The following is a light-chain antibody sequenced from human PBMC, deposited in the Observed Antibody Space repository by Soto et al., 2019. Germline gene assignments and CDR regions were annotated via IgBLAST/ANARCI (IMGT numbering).Light chain of an antibody. Sequence: DIPMTQSPSSLSASVGDRVILTCRASQSIASSLNWYQQKPGKAPELLIYAAASLQSGVPSRFSGSGSGTDFTLTVSSLQPEDFATYYCQQSYSSPPTFGQGTKVE. CDR2: AAA. CDR1: QSIASS. V-gene: IGKV1-39*01. CDR3: QQSYSSPPT. J-gene: IGKJ1*01.